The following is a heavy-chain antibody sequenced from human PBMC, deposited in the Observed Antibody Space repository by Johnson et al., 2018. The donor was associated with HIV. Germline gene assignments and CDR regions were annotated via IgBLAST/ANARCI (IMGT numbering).Heavy chain of an antibody. D-gene: IGHD3-10*01. J-gene: IGHJ3*02. CDR1: GFTVSSNY. V-gene: IGHV3-7*01. Sequence: VQLVESGGGLIQPGGSLRLSCAASGFTVSSNYMSWVRQAPGKGLEWVANIKQDGSEKYYVDSVKGRITISRDNSENTVYLQMNSLRVEDTAVYYCARDQGRGLQESAFDMWGQGTMVTVSS. CDR2: IKQDGSEK. CDR3: ARDQGRGLQESAFDM.